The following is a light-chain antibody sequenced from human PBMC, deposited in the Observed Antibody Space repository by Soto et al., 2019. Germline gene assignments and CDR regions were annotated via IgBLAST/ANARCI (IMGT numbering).Light chain of an antibody. Sequence: EIVMTQSPATLSVSPGERATLSCRASQSVNSNLAWYRQKPGQAPRLLISDASNRATGVQARFSGSGSGTEFTLTISSLQSEDSGIYYCQQYNFWPPLTFGGGTKVEI. CDR2: DAS. CDR3: QQYNFWPPLT. V-gene: IGKV3-15*01. J-gene: IGKJ4*01. CDR1: QSVNSN.